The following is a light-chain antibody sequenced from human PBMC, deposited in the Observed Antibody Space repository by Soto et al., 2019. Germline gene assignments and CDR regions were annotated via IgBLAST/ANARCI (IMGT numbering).Light chain of an antibody. CDR2: MGF. Sequence: IVMTQSPLSLVVTPGEAASISCRSSQSLLHKNGNNYFNWYLQKPGQTPQVLIYMGFKRASGVPGRFSGSGSGTYFTLQISRVEAEDAEVYYCLQALQTPRTFAQGTKVDSK. J-gene: IGKJ1*01. CDR1: QSLLHKNGNNY. V-gene: IGKV2-28*01. CDR3: LQALQTPRT.